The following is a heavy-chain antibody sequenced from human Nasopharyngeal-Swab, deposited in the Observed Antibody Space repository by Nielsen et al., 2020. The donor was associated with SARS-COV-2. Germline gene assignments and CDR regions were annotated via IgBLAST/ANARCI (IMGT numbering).Heavy chain of an antibody. V-gene: IGHV3-7*01. CDR3: ARDGYGYNTH. CDR1: GFTFSSYW. J-gene: IGHJ4*02. D-gene: IGHD5-24*01. CDR2: IKQDGSEK. Sequence: GESLKISCAASGFTFSSYWMSWVRQAPGKGLEWVANIKQDGSEKYYVDSVKGRFTISRDNAKNSLYLQMNSLRAEDTAVYYCARDGYGYNTHWGQGTLFTVSS.